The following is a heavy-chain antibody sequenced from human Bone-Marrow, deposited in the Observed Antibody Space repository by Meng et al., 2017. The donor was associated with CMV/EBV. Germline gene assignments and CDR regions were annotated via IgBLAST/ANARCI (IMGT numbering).Heavy chain of an antibody. D-gene: IGHD2-2*01. CDR3: AKAWSVVPAAAFYYYYYYGMAV. Sequence: GESLKISCAASGFTFSSYAMSWVRQAPAKGLEWVSAISGSGGSTYYADSVKGRFTISRDNSKNTLYLQMNSLRAEDTAVYYCAKAWSVVPAAAFYYYYYYGMAVWGPGNTVNVSS. V-gene: IGHV3-23*01. CDR1: GFTFSSYA. CDR2: ISGSGGST. J-gene: IGHJ6*02.